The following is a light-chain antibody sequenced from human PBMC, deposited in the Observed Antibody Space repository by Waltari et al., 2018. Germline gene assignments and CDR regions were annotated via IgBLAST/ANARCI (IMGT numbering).Light chain of an antibody. CDR3: QSYDGASWV. J-gene: IGLJ3*02. CDR2: EDD. Sequence: NFMLTQPHSVSESPGKTVKISCTGSSGSIARNYVLWYQQRPGSAPTTVVYEDDQRPSGVPDRFSGSIDSSSNSASLTISGLKTEDEADYYCQSYDGASWVFGGGTRLTVL. V-gene: IGLV6-57*02. CDR1: SGSIARNY.